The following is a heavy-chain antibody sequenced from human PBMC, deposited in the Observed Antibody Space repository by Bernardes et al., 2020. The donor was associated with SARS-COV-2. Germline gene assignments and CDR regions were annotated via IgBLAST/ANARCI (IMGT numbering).Heavy chain of an antibody. V-gene: IGHV4-39*05. J-gene: IGHJ5*02. CDR2: LSSSPTT. Sequence: PQPPSPTRPVSRPSIPSTTSFCGWPRPSPAKRLDCLCPLSSSPTTAYNPSPQSRVTISLDTSKNQSSLSLRSVTAADTAVYYCATHITIFGVVTPFDPWGQGTLVLVSS. D-gene: IGHD3-3*01. CDR3: ATHITIFGVVTPFDP. CDR1: RPSIPSTTSF.